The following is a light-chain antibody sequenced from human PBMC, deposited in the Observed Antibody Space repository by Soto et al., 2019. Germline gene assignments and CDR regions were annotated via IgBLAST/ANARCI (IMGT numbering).Light chain of an antibody. V-gene: IGKV1-5*03. J-gene: IGKJ5*01. CDR1: QSITAW. CDR2: KSS. CDR3: QQYHSYPLT. Sequence: DIRRTQSPSPLSASVGESVTITCRASQSITAWLAWYQQKPGKAPKLLIYKSSNVESGVPSRFSGSGSGTEFTLTISSLQPDDFATYYCQQYHSYPLTFGQGTRLEIK.